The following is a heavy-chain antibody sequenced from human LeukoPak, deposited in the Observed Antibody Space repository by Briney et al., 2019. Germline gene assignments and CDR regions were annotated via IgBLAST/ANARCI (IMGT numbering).Heavy chain of an antibody. V-gene: IGHV4-31*03. CDR2: IYSSGNT. CDR3: ARAEGYSYSPYYFDY. J-gene: IGHJ4*02. CDR1: GGSINIGGYY. Sequence: PSETLSLTCTVSGGSINIGGYYWSWIRQHPGKGLEWIGYIYSSGNTYSNPSLKSRVTISVDTSKNQFSLNLTSLTAADTAVYYCARAEGYSYSPYYFDYWGQGALVTVSS. D-gene: IGHD5-18*01.